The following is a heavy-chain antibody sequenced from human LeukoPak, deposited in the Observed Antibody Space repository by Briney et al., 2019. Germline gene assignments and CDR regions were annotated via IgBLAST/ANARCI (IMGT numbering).Heavy chain of an antibody. Sequence: GGSLRLSCAASGFTFSDYYMSWIRQAPGKGLEWLSYISSRGSTIYYADSVRGRFTISRDNTKNSLYLQMNSLRAEDTAVYYCARRYRVGTAGYWGQGTLVTVSS. D-gene: IGHD2-15*01. J-gene: IGHJ4*02. CDR1: GFTFSDYY. CDR2: ISSRGSTI. CDR3: ARRYRVGTAGY. V-gene: IGHV3-11*04.